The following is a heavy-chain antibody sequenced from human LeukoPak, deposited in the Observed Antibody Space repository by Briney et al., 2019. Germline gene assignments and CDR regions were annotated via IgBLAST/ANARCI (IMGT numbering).Heavy chain of an antibody. Sequence: GRSLRLSCAASGFTFGSYAMHWVRQAPGKGLEWVAVISYDGRQQYYADSVKGRFTISRDNSKSTLYLQMNSLRAEDTAVYYCAKDRVGSGWYFDLWGRGTLVTVSS. V-gene: IGHV3-30*04. CDR3: AKDRVGSGWYFDL. J-gene: IGHJ2*01. D-gene: IGHD6-19*01. CDR2: ISYDGRQQ. CDR1: GFTFGSYA.